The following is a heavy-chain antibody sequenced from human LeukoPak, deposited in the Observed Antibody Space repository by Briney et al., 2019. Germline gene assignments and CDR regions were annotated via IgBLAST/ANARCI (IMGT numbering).Heavy chain of an antibody. CDR3: ARRSSGTSGLHY. CDR1: GFVFNNYG. CDR2: IWTDGSKK. V-gene: IGHV3-33*01. Sequence: GGSLRLSCAASGFVFNNYGMHWVRQAPGKGLEWVAVIWTDGSKKSYADSVKGRFTFTRDNSKNMLYLQMDSLRADDTAVYYCARRSSGTSGLHYWGQGILVTVSS. D-gene: IGHD1-26*01. J-gene: IGHJ4*02.